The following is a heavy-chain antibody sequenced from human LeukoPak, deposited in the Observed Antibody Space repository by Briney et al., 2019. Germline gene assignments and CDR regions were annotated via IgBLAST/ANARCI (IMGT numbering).Heavy chain of an antibody. J-gene: IGHJ4*02. CDR3: AKDGGLRFLEWLLYVGYFDY. Sequence: PGGSLRLSCAASGFTFSNYAMNWVRQAPGKGLEWVSSISGNGVSTYYADSVKGRFTISRDNSKNTPYLQMNSLRAEDTAVYYCAKDGGLRFLEWLLYVGYFDYWGQGNLVTVSS. D-gene: IGHD3-3*01. CDR1: GFTFSNYA. V-gene: IGHV3-23*01. CDR2: ISGNGVST.